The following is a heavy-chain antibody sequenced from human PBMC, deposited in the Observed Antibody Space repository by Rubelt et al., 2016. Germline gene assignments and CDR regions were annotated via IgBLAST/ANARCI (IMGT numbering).Heavy chain of an antibody. CDR2: IYSGGST. Sequence: CGGGLVQPGGSLRLSCAASGFTVSSNHMSWVRQAPGKGLEWVSLIYSGGSTYYADSVKGRFTISTDISKNTLFLQMNSLRVEDTAVYYCARETAPYGGDSLGIDYWGKGTLVTVSS. J-gene: IGHJ4*02. CDR1: GFTVSSNH. V-gene: IGHV3-66*01. CDR3: ARETAPYGGDSLGIDY. D-gene: IGHD4-23*01.